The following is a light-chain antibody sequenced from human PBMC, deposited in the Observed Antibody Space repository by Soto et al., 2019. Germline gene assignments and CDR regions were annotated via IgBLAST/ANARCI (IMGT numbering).Light chain of an antibody. CDR3: QHYSNWPPT. V-gene: IGKV3-15*01. Sequence: EVGMTQSRATLSVSPGERATLACRASQNVHSNLAWYQQKPGQAPSLLISYASTRATGIPARFSGSGSGTEFTLTISSLQSEDFGVYYCQHYSNWPPTFGPGTKVEIK. J-gene: IGKJ3*01. CDR1: QNVHSN. CDR2: YAS.